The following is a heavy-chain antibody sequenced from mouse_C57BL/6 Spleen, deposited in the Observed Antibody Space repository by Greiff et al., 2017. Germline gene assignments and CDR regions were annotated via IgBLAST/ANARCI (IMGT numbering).Heavy chain of an antibody. Sequence: VQLQQPGAELVKPGASVKLSCKASGYTFTSYWMHWVKQRPGQGLEWIGMIHPNSGSTNYNEKFKSKATLTVDKSSSTAYMQLSSLTSEDSAVYYCAEGDYDGGYAMDYWGQGTSVTVSS. CDR3: AEGDYDGGYAMDY. D-gene: IGHD2-4*01. J-gene: IGHJ4*01. CDR2: IHPNSGST. V-gene: IGHV1-64*01. CDR1: GYTFTSYW.